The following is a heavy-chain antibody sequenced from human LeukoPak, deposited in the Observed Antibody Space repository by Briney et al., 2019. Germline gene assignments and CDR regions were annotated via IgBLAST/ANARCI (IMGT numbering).Heavy chain of an antibody. CDR3: ARHDYGGNSAWFDP. CDR1: GGSISSGGYY. D-gene: IGHD4-23*01. V-gene: IGHV4-61*08. Sequence: SETLSLTCTVSGGSISSGGYYWSWIRQHPGKGLEWIGYIFYSGSTYYNPSLMSRVTISVDMSTNQFSLELTSVTAADTAVYYCARHDYGGNSAWFDPWGQGTLVTVSS. J-gene: IGHJ5*02. CDR2: IFYSGST.